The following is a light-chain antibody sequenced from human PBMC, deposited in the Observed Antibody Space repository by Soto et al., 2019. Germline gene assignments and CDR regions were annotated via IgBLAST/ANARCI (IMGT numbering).Light chain of an antibody. Sequence: DIQMTQSPSSLSASVGDRVTITCRASQSISSYLNWYQQKPGKAPKLLIYAASILQSGVPSRFSGSGSGTDFTLTISSLQPEDFATYYCQQSYRTLITFGQGTRLEIK. CDR3: QQSYRTLIT. CDR1: QSISSY. V-gene: IGKV1-39*01. CDR2: AAS. J-gene: IGKJ5*01.